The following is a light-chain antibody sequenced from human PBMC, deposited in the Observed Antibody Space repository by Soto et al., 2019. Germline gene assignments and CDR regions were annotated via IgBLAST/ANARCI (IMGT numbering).Light chain of an antibody. CDR1: QSVHSN. V-gene: IGKV3-20*01. CDR2: GAS. CDR3: QQYGSSPQT. Sequence: EIVMTQSPATLSVSPGKRATLSCRTSQSVHSNLAWYQQKPGQAPRLLIYGASSRATGIPDRFSGSGSGTDFTLTISRLEPEDFAVYYCQQYGSSPQTFGQGTKVDI. J-gene: IGKJ1*01.